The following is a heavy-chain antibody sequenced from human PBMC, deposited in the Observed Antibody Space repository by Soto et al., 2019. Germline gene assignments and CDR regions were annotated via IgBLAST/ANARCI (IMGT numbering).Heavy chain of an antibody. CDR2: VTEGGAA. V-gene: IGHV4-59*01. Sequence: QVQLQESGPGLVKPSETLSLTCTVSGASLNNFFWSWIRQTPGKGLAWIGYVTEGGAAAYMAEGARTGDTPSAESRYTISLDWPMNRFSLRLTTETAANTAAYYSARDRGEFTVSSKPLGEWFDPWGQGTLVTVSS. D-gene: IGHD3-16*01. J-gene: IGHJ5*02. CDR3: ARDRGEFTVSSKPLGEWFDP. CDR1: GASLNNFF.